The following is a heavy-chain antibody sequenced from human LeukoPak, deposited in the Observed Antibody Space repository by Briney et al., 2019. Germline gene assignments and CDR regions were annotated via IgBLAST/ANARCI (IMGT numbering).Heavy chain of an antibody. CDR3: ASIAVAGRGPFDY. CDR1: GFTVSSNY. V-gene: IGHV3-66*01. D-gene: IGHD6-19*01. Sequence: GGSLRLSCAASGFTVSSNYMSWVRQAPGKGLEWVSVIYSGGSTYYADSVKGRFTISRDNSKNTLYLQMNSLRAEDTAVYYCASIAVAGRGPFDYRGQGTLVTVS. J-gene: IGHJ4*02. CDR2: IYSGGST.